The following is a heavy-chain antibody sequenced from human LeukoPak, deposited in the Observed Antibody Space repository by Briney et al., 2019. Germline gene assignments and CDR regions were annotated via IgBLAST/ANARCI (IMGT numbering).Heavy chain of an antibody. V-gene: IGHV4-61*02. CDR1: GGSISSGSYY. CDR2: IYTSGST. CDR3: ARTQYDFWSGTYYFDN. Sequence: SQTLSLTRTVSGGSISSGSYYWGWIRQPAGRGLEWIGRIYTSGSTNYNPSRKGRFPLSVDTSKNQCSLKRTDVTPPDTAVYYCARTQYDFWSGTYYFDNWGQGTLVTVSS. D-gene: IGHD3-3*01. J-gene: IGHJ4*02.